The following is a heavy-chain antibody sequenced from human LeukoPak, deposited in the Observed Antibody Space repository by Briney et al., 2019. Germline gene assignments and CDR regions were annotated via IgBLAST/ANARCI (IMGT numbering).Heavy chain of an antibody. CDR3: ARDSYYDSSGQALFDY. J-gene: IGHJ4*02. Sequence: PGGSLRLSCAASGFTFSNYGMHWVRQAPGKGLEWVAFIRYDGSNKYYADSVKGRFTISRDNSKNTLYLQMNSLRAEDTAVYYCARDSYYDSSGQALFDYWGQGTLVTVSS. D-gene: IGHD3-22*01. CDR1: GFTFSNYG. V-gene: IGHV3-30*02. CDR2: IRYDGSNK.